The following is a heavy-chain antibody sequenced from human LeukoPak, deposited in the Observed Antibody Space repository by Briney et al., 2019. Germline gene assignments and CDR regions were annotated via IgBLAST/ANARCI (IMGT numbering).Heavy chain of an antibody. CDR2: IKQGGGEK. D-gene: IGHD5-12*01. CDR1: GFTFSGYW. V-gene: IGHV3-7*02. J-gene: IGHJ4*02. CDR3: ARSNIGESLDY. Sequence: PGGSLRLSCAASGFTFSGYWMSWVHQAPGKGLEWVATIKQGGGEKYYVDSVKGRFTISRDNADNSLYLQMNSLRAEDTALYYCARSNIGESLDYWGQGTLVTVSS.